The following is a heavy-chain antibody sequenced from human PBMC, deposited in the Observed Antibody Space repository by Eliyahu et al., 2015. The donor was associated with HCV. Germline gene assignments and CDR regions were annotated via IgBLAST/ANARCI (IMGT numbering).Heavy chain of an antibody. V-gene: IGHV3-30*04. D-gene: IGHD3-10*01. J-gene: IGHJ3*01. CDR1: GFPFLTFP. CDR3: VRGKRSSGPQPANAFDL. Sequence: QVQLVESGGGVVRPGRSLXLSXAASGFPFLTFPLPLHWVXQAPGKGLEWLAVISSDGTSKFYADSMKGRITTSRDNSKNTLYLQLNSLRSEDTSVYYCVRGKRSSGPQPANAFDLWGQGTMVSVSS. CDR2: ISSDGTSK.